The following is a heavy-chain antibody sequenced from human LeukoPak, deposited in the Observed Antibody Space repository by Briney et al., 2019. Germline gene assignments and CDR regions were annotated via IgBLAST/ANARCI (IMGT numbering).Heavy chain of an antibody. CDR1: GFTFNSYA. V-gene: IGHV3-23*01. J-gene: IGHJ6*03. D-gene: IGHD2-2*01. CDR3: AKDLRVIVVTYYMDV. Sequence: GGSLRLSCAASGFTFNSYAMTWVRQAPGKGLEWVSSISGNGGSAYYTDSVKGRFTISRDNSKNTLYLQMNSLRAEDTAAYYCAKDLRVIVVTYYMDVWGKGTTVTVSS. CDR2: ISGNGGSA.